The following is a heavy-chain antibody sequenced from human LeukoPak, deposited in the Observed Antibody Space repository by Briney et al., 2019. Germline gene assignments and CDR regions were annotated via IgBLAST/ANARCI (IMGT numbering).Heavy chain of an antibody. CDR1: GGSISSSSYY. V-gene: IGHV4-39*01. CDR3: ARHRPRMTTVTYYFDY. CDR2: IYYSGST. Sequence: PSETLSLTCTVSGGSISSSSYYWGWIRQPPGKGLEWIGSIYYSGSTYYNPSLKSRVTISVDTSKNQFSLKLSSVTAADTAVYYCARHRPRMTTVTYYFDYWGQGTLVTVSS. J-gene: IGHJ4*02. D-gene: IGHD4-17*01.